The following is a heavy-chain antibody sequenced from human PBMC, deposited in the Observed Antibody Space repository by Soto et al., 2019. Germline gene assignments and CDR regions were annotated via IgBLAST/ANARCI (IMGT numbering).Heavy chain of an antibody. V-gene: IGHV1-46*01. D-gene: IGHD6-13*01. CDR2: INPSGGST. Sequence: QVQLVQSGAEVKKPGASVKVSCKASGYTFTSYYMHWVRQAPGQGLEWMGIINPSGGSTSYAQKLQGSVTMTRDTSTSTVYMELSSLRSEDTAVYYCARGGSSWSLHDAFDIWGQGTMVTVSS. J-gene: IGHJ3*02. CDR3: ARGGSSWSLHDAFDI. CDR1: GYTFTSYY.